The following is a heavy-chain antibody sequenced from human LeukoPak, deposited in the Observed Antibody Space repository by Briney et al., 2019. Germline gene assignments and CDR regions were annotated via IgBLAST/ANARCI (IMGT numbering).Heavy chain of an antibody. CDR1: GYTFTNYA. CDR2: INTNTGNP. J-gene: IGHJ3*02. D-gene: IGHD2-2*01. Sequence: ASVKVSCKASGYTFTNYAMNWVRQAPGQGLEWMGWINTNTGNPTYAQDFTGRFVFSLDTSVSTAYLQISSQKADDTAVYYCARDPMGYCSSTSCYPSAFDIWGQGTMVTVSS. V-gene: IGHV7-4-1*02. CDR3: ARDPMGYCSSTSCYPSAFDI.